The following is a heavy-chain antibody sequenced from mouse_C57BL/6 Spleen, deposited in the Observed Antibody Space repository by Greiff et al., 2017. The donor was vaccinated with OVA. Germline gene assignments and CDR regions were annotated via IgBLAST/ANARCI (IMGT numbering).Heavy chain of an antibody. CDR3: ARGDYPDV. Sequence: EVQLQQSGPGLVKPSQSLSLTCSVTGYSITSGYYWNWIRQFPGNKLEWMGYISYDGSNNYNPSLKNRISITRDTSKNQFFLKLNSVTTEDTATYYCARGDYPDVWGTGTTVTVSS. CDR1: GYSITSGYY. J-gene: IGHJ1*03. CDR2: ISYDGSN. V-gene: IGHV3-6*01. D-gene: IGHD2-4*01.